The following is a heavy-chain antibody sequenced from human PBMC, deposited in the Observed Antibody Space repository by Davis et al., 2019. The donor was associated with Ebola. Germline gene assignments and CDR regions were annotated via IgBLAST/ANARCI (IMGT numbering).Heavy chain of an antibody. Sequence: ASVKVSCKVSGYTLTELSMHWVRQAPGKGLEWMGGFDPEDGETIYAQKFQGRVTMTEDTSTDTAYMELSSLRSEDTAVYYCATDLYGPASIVGAHSGPWGQGTLVTVSS. CDR1: GYTLTELS. CDR2: FDPEDGET. J-gene: IGHJ5*02. CDR3: ATDLYGPASIVGAHSGP. V-gene: IGHV1-24*01. D-gene: IGHD1-26*01.